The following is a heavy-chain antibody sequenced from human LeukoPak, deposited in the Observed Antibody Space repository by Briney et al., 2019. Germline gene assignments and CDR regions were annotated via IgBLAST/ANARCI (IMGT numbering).Heavy chain of an antibody. V-gene: IGHV3-33*08. D-gene: IGHD7-27*01. J-gene: IGHJ4*02. CDR3: ARDLGNWGWNDF. CDR2: IWYDGFNK. Sequence: PGTSLRLSCAASGFNFSSYVMHWVRQAPGKGLEWVAVIWYDGFNKYYADSVKGRFTISRDNSKNTLYLQMNSLRAEDTAVYYCARDLGNWGWNDFWGQGTLVTVSS. CDR1: GFNFSSYV.